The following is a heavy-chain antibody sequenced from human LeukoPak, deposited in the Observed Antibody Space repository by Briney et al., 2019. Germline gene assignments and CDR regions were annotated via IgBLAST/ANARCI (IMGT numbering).Heavy chain of an antibody. V-gene: IGHV1-46*01. J-gene: IGHJ4*02. CDR2: INPSGGST. D-gene: IGHD3-22*01. CDR1: GYTFTSYY. CDR3: ARGAQAEDSSGYYYDYFDY. Sequence: EASVTVSFKASGYTFTSYYMHWVRQAPGQGLEWMGIINPSGGSTSYAQKFQGRVTMIRDTSTSTVYMELSSLRSEDTAVYYCARGAQAEDSSGYYYDYFDYWGQGTLVTVSS.